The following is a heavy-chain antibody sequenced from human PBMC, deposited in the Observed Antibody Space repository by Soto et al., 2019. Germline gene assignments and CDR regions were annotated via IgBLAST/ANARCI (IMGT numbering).Heavy chain of an antibody. D-gene: IGHD6-13*01. J-gene: IGHJ6*02. CDR2: IDPSDSYT. CDR3: AVSAAGTRYYYYAMDF. CDR1: GYSFTSYW. V-gene: IGHV5-10-1*01. Sequence: GESLKISCKGSGYSFTSYWISWVRQMPGKGLEWMGRIDPSDSYTNYSPSFQGHVTISADKSISTAYLQWSSLKASDTAMYYCAVSAAGTRYYYYAMDFWGQGSTVTVSS.